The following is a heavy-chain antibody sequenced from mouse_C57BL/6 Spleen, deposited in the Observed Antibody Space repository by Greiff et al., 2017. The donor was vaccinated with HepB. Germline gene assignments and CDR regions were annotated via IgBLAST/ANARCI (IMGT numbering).Heavy chain of an antibody. CDR2: ISYDGSN. CDR1: GYSITSGYY. J-gene: IGHJ4*01. CDR3: ARGGNYLPYYYAMDY. V-gene: IGHV3-6*01. D-gene: IGHD2-1*01. Sequence: VQLKESGPGLVKPSQSLSLTCSVTGYSITSGYYWNWIRQFPGNKLEWMGYISYDGSNNYNPSLKNRISITRDPSKNQFFLKLNSVTTEDTATYYCARGGNYLPYYYAMDYWGQGTSVTVSS.